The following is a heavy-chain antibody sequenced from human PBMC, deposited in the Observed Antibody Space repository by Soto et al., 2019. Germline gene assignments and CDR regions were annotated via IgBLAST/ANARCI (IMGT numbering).Heavy chain of an antibody. Sequence: SVKVSCKASGGTFSSYAISWVRQAPGQGLEWMGGIIPIFATANYAQKFQGRVTITADDSTSTAYMELSSLRSEDTAVYYCARDSIVATHAFDIWGQGTMVTVSS. CDR2: IIPIFATA. CDR1: GGTFSSYA. V-gene: IGHV1-69*13. J-gene: IGHJ3*02. D-gene: IGHD2-15*01. CDR3: ARDSIVATHAFDI.